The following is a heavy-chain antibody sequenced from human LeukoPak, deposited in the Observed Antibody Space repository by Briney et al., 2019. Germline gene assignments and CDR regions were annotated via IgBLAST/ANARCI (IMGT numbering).Heavy chain of an antibody. V-gene: IGHV4-59*01. CDR3: ACLTTADAFDI. CDR1: GGSINSYY. CDR2: IYDSGST. D-gene: IGHD3-22*01. Sequence: SETLSLTCTVSGGSINSYYWSWIRQPPGKGLEWIGYIYDSGSTNYNPSLKSRVTISVDTSKNQFSLKLSSVTAADTAVYYCACLTTADAFDIWGQGQWSPSLQ. J-gene: IGHJ3*02.